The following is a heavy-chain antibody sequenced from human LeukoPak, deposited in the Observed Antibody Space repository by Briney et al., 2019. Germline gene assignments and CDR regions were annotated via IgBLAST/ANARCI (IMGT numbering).Heavy chain of an antibody. D-gene: IGHD6-19*01. CDR1: GYTFTGYY. J-gene: IGHJ5*02. CDR3: ARGGEIAVAGVDWFDP. Sequence: GASVKVPDKASGYTFTGYYMHWVRQAPGQGLEWMGWINPNSGGTNYAQKFQGRVTMTRDTSISTAHMELSRLRSDGTAVYYCARGGEIAVAGVDWFDPWGQGTLVAVSS. V-gene: IGHV1-2*02. CDR2: INPNSGGT.